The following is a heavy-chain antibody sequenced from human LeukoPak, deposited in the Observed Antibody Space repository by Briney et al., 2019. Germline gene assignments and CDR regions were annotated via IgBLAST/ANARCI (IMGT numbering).Heavy chain of an antibody. CDR2: INHSGST. CDR3: ARGRRHYDYVWGSYRNDPFDY. J-gene: IGHJ4*02. CDR1: GGSFSGYY. V-gene: IGHV4-34*01. Sequence: PSETLSLTCAVYGGSFSGYYWSWIRQPPGKGLEWIGEINHSGSTNYNPSLKSQVTISVDTSKNPCSLKLSSVTAADTAVYYCARGRRHYDYVWGSYRNDPFDYWGQGTLVTVSS. D-gene: IGHD3-16*02.